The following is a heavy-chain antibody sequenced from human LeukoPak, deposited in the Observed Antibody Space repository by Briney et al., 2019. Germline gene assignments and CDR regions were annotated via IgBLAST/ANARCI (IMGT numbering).Heavy chain of an antibody. J-gene: IGHJ4*02. CDR2: IDCSGST. CDR3: ARGHYYDTSGDY. V-gene: IGHV4-59*02. Sequence: SETLSLTCTVSGASVSSHYWSWIRQPPGKGLEWIGYIDCSGSTNYNPSLKSRVTISVDTSKNQFSLNLSSVTAADTAVYYCARGHYYDTSGDYWGQGTLVTVSS. CDR1: GASVSSHY. D-gene: IGHD3-22*01.